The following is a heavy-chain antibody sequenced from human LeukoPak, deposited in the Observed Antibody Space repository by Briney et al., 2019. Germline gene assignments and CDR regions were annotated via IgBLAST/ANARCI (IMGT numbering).Heavy chain of an antibody. V-gene: IGHV5-51*01. CDR2: IYPGDSDT. D-gene: IGHD1-26*01. CDR3: ARHGPYSGSSISDY. J-gene: IGHJ4*02. Sequence: GESLKIPCKGSGYSFTTYWIGWVRQVPGKGLEWMGLIYPGDSDTRYSPSFQGQVTFSADKSISTAYLQWSSLKASDTAMYYCARHGPYSGSSISDYWGQGTLVAVSS. CDR1: GYSFTTYW.